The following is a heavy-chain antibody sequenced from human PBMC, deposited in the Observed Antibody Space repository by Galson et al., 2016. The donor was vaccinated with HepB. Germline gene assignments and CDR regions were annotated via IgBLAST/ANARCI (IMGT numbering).Heavy chain of an antibody. V-gene: IGHV3-11*03. J-gene: IGHJ4*02. D-gene: IGHD3-3*01. CDR3: ATLEWNFDY. Sequence: GRFTISRDNAKNSVYLQMNSLRAEDTAVYYCATLEWNFDYWGQGTLVSVSS.